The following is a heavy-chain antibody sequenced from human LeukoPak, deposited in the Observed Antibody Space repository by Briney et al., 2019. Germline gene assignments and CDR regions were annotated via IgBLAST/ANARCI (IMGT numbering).Heavy chain of an antibody. J-gene: IGHJ6*03. CDR1: GGSFRGYY. Sequence: SETLSLTCAVYGGSFRGYYWTWVRQSPGKGLECIGRIDDSGDTKYNPSLKSRVTISVDTSKNQFSLKLTSVTAADTAVYYCARERKAAVTLTVPLSRPKRGGYMDVWGTGTTVAVSS. CDR2: IDDSGDT. V-gene: IGHV4-34*01. D-gene: IGHD6-6*01. CDR3: ARERKAAVTLTVPLSRPKRGGYMDV.